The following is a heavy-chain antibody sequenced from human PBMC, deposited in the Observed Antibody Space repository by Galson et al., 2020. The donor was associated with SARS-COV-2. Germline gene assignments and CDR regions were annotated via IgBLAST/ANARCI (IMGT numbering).Heavy chain of an antibody. CDR2: ISYDGSNK. CDR1: GFTFSSYA. J-gene: IGHJ6*02. Sequence: SLRLSCAASGFTFSSYAMHWVRQAPGNGLEWVAVISYDGSNKYYADSVKGRFTISRDNSKNTLYLQMNSLRAEDTAVYYCARSTGGGYYYGMDVWGQGTTVTVSS. V-gene: IGHV3-30*04. D-gene: IGHD3-10*01. CDR3: ARSTGGGYYYGMDV.